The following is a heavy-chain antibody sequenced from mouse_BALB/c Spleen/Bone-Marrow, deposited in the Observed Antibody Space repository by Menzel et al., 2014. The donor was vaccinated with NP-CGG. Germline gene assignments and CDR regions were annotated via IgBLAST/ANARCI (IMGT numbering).Heavy chain of an antibody. CDR3: AMYYYGSSLFAY. D-gene: IGHD1-1*01. CDR1: GFNIKDTY. V-gene: IGHV14-3*02. J-gene: IGHJ3*01. CDR2: IDPANGNT. Sequence: VQLKESGAELVKPGASTKLSCTASGFNIKDTYMHWVKQRPEQGLEWIGRIDPANGNTKYDPKFQGKATITADTSSNTAYLQLSSLTSEDTAVYYCAMYYYGSSLFAYWGQGTLVTVSA.